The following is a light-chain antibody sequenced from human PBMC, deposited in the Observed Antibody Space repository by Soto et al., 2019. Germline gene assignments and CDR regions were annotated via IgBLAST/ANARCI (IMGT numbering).Light chain of an antibody. J-gene: IGLJ2*01. V-gene: IGLV9-49*01. CDR3: GADHGSGSNFVSQVA. CDR1: SGYSNYK. Sequence: QSVLTQPPSASASLGASVTLTCTLSSGYSNYKVDWYQQRPGKGPRFVMRVGTGGIVGSKGDGIPDRFSVLGSGLNRYLTIKNIQEEDESDYHCGADHGSGSNFVSQVAFGGGTKLTVL. CDR2: VGTGGIVG.